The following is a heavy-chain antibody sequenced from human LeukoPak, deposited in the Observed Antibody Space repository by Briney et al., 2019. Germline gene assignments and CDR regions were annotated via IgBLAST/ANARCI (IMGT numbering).Heavy chain of an antibody. CDR3: ARGWGYSGYDSQLV. CDR1: GYTFTGYY. V-gene: IGHV1-2*02. Sequence: GASVKVSCKASGYTFTGYYMHWVRQAPGQGLEWMGWINPNSGGTNYAQKFQGRVTMTRDTSISTAYMELSRLRSDDTAVYYCARGWGYSGYDSQLVWGQGTLVTVSS. J-gene: IGHJ4*02. D-gene: IGHD5-12*01. CDR2: INPNSGGT.